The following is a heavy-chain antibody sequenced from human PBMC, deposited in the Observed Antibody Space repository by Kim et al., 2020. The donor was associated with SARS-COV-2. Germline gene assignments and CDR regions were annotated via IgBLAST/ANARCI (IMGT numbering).Heavy chain of an antibody. D-gene: IGHD3-22*01. Sequence: GWSLRLSCAASGFTFGDYAMHWVRQAPGKGLEWVSGISWNSGSIGYADSVKGRFTISRDNAKNSLYLQMNSLRAEDTALYYCAKDIATRITMIEPRAGRRGLFDYWGQGTLVTVSS. CDR3: AKDIATRITMIEPRAGRRGLFDY. CDR1: GFTFGDYA. CDR2: ISWNSGSI. V-gene: IGHV3-9*01. J-gene: IGHJ4*02.